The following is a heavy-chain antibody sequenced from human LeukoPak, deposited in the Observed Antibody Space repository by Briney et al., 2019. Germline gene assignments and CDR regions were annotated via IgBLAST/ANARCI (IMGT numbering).Heavy chain of an antibody. D-gene: IGHD3-9*01. CDR1: GYTFTSYG. J-gene: IGHJ3*02. Sequence: ASVKVSCKASGYTFTSYGISWVRQAPGQGLEWMGWISAYNGNTNYEQKSQDRVTMTTDTSTSAAYMELRSLRYDDTAVYYCARMGRRYFVGSDAFDIWGQGTMVTVSS. V-gene: IGHV1-18*01. CDR3: ARMGRRYFVGSDAFDI. CDR2: ISAYNGNT.